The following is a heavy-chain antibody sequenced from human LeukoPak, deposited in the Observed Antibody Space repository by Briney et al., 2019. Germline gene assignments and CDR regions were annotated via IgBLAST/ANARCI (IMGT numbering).Heavy chain of an antibody. D-gene: IGHD3-10*01. CDR3: ARDAPITVRGWFDP. CDR2: ITKTGHDT. J-gene: IGHJ5*02. V-gene: IGHV3-21*01. CDR1: EFTFNGYI. Sequence: GGSLRLSCAASEFTFNGYIMNWVRQAAGKGLEWVSSITKTGHDTYYADSVRGRFTISRDNAKNSLYLQMNSLRAEDSAVYYRARDAPITVRGWFDPWGQGTLVTVSS.